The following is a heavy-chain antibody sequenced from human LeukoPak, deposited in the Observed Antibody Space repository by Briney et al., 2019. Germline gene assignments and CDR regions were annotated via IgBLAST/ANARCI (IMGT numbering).Heavy chain of an antibody. J-gene: IGHJ6*04. CDR3: AELGITMIGGV. V-gene: IGHV3-73*01. D-gene: IGHD3-10*02. CDR1: GFIFSGSA. CDR2: IRGKANSYAT. Sequence: PGGSLRLSCAASGFIFSGSAMHWVRQASGKGLEGVGRIRGKANSYATAYAESVKGRFTISRDDSKNTAYLQMNSLKAEDTAVYYCAELGITMIGGVWGKGTTVTISS.